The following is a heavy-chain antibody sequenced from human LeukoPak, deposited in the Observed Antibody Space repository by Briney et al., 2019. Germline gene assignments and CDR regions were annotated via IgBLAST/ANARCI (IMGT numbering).Heavy chain of an antibody. Sequence: ASVKVPCKASGGTFSSYAISWVRQVPGQGLEWMGGIIPIFGTANYAQKFQGRVTITTDESTSTAYMELSSLRSEDTAVYYCARHRLRGIVGATEVDYWGQGTLVTVSS. CDR3: ARHRLRGIVGATEVDY. CDR1: GGTFSSYA. D-gene: IGHD1-26*01. CDR2: IIPIFGTA. V-gene: IGHV1-69*05. J-gene: IGHJ4*02.